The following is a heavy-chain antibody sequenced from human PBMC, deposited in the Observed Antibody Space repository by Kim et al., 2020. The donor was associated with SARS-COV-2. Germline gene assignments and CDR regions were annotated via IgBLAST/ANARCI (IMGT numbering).Heavy chain of an antibody. D-gene: IGHD6-13*01. J-gene: IGHJ4*02. V-gene: IGHV4-38-2*02. CDR3: ARVVTKTAGFDY. CDR1: GYSISSGYY. Sequence: SETLSLTCTVSGYSISSGYYWGWIRQPPGKGLEWIGSIYHSGSTYYNPSLKSRVTISVDTSKNQFSLKLSSVTAADTAVYYCARVVTKTAGFDYWGQGTL. CDR2: IYHSGST.